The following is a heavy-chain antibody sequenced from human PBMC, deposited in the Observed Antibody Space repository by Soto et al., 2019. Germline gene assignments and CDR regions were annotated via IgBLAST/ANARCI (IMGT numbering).Heavy chain of an antibody. CDR2: IYHSGST. J-gene: IGHJ4*02. Sequence: QLQLQESGSGLVKPSQTLSLTCAVSGGSISSGGYSWSWIRQPPGKGLEWIGYIYHSGSTYYNPSLKSRVTISVDRSKNQLSLKLSSVTAADTAVYYCASQGSIVVVVAATGDYWGQGTLVTVSS. D-gene: IGHD2-15*01. V-gene: IGHV4-30-2*01. CDR1: GGSISSGGYS. CDR3: ASQGSIVVVVAATGDY.